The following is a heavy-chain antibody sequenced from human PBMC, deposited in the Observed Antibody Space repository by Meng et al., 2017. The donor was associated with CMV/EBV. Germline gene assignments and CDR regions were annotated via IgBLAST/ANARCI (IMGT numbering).Heavy chain of an antibody. D-gene: IGHD3-10*01. J-gene: IGHJ6*02. CDR3: AKFSQGSGSYYRRNYYYGMDV. CDR2: IYSGGSST. CDR1: GFTFSSYA. Sequence: GESLKISCAASGFTFSSYAMSWVRQAPGKGLEWVSVIYSGGSSTYYADSVKGRFTISRDNSKNTLYLQMNSLRAEDTAVYYCAKFSQGSGSYYRRNYYYGMDVWGQGTMVTVSS. V-gene: IGHV3-23*03.